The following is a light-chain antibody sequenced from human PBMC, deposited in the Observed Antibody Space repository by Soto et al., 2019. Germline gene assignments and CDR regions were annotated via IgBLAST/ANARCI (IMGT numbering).Light chain of an antibody. CDR3: SSFTTTRSVV. J-gene: IGLJ2*01. V-gene: IGLV2-14*01. CDR2: EVG. CDR1: SSDIGIYNY. Sequence: QSVLTQPASVSGSPGQSITISCTGTSSDIGIYNYVSWYQQHPGKAPKLMIYEVGNRPSGVSNRFSGSKSGNTASLIISGLQAEDEGDYYCSSFTTTRSVVFGGGTKLTVL.